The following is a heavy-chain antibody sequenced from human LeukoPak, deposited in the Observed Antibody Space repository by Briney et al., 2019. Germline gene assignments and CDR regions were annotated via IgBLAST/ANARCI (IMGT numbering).Heavy chain of an antibody. D-gene: IGHD3-22*01. CDR2: MNPNSGNT. Sequence: ASVKVSCTASGYTFTSYDINWVRQATGQGLEWMGWMNPNSGNTGYAQKFQGRVTMTRNTSISTAYMELSSLRSEDTAVYYCARGPYYYDSSGLGANWFDPWGQGTLVTVSS. CDR1: GYTFTSYD. V-gene: IGHV1-8*02. J-gene: IGHJ5*02. CDR3: ARGPYYYDSSGLGANWFDP.